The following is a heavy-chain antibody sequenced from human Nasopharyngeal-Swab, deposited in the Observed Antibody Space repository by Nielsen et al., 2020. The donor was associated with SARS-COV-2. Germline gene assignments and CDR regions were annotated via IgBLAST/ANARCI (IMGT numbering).Heavy chain of an antibody. CDR2: IYSGGSP. V-gene: IGHV3-53*01. CDR1: GFTVSINY. J-gene: IGHJ4*02. Sequence: GGSLRLSCAASGFTVSINYMSWVRQAPGKGLEWVSFIYSGGSPYYADSVKGRFTISRDNSKNTLYLEMNNLRDGDTAVYYCARATPTYSGGDFDYWGQRKLVTVSS. CDR3: ARATPTYSGGDFDY. D-gene: IGHD2-15*01.